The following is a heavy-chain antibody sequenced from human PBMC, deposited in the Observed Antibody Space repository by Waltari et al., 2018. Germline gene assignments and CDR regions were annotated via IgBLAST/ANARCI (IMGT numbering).Heavy chain of an antibody. CDR1: GYTFTSYA. Sequence: QVQLVQSGAEVKKPGASVKVSCKASGYTFTSYAMHWMRQAPGQRLEWMGWINAGNGNTKYSQKFQGRVTITRDTSASTAYMELSSLRSEDTAVYYCARERGTIFGVVINGYFDYWGQGTLVTVSS. CDR3: ARERGTIFGVVINGYFDY. CDR2: INAGNGNT. J-gene: IGHJ4*02. D-gene: IGHD3-3*01. V-gene: IGHV1-3*01.